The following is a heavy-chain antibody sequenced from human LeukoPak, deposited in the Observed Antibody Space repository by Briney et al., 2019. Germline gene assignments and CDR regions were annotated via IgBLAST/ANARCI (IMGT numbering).Heavy chain of an antibody. CDR2: INIGGTNT. Sequence: GGSLRLSCAAYGFTFNDYYMSWIRQAPGKGLEWLSYINIGGTNTHYADSVKGRFTISRDNAKKSLYLEMNNLRAEDTAVYYCATDGAGFDTWGQGVLVTVSS. CDR3: ATDGAGFDT. CDR1: GFTFNDYY. J-gene: IGHJ5*02. V-gene: IGHV3-11*01.